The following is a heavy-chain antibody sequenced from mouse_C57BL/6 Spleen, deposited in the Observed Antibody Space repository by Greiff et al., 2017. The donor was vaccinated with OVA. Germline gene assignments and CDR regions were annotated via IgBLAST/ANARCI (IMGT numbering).Heavy chain of an antibody. D-gene: IGHD2-4*01. Sequence: EVKLVASGGGLVKPGGSLKLSCAASGFTFSDYGMHWVRQAPEKGLEWVAYISSCSSTIYYADTVKGRFTFSRDNAKKPLFLQMTSLRSEDTAMYYCARPNYDYGWFAYWGQGTLVTVSA. CDR3: ARPNYDYGWFAY. J-gene: IGHJ3*01. V-gene: IGHV5-17*01. CDR1: GFTFSDYG. CDR2: ISSCSSTI.